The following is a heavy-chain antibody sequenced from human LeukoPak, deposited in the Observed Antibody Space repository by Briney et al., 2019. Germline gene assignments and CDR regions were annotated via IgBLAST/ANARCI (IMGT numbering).Heavy chain of an antibody. CDR3: ARGYDTGGYYYNYYYYHMDV. J-gene: IGHJ6*02. V-gene: IGHV1-2*02. CDR1: GYTFTGYY. D-gene: IGHD3-22*01. Sequence: AAVKVSCKASGYTFTGYYMHWVRQAPGQGLEWMGWINPNSGGTNYAQKFQGRVTMTRDTSIRTAYMELSGLRSDDTAVYYCARGYDTGGYYYNYYYYHMDVWGQGTTVTVSS. CDR2: INPNSGGT.